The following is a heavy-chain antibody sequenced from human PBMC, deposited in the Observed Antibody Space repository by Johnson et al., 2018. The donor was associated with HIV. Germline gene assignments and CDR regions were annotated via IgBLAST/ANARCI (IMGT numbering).Heavy chain of an antibody. Sequence: VQLVESGGGVVRPGGSLRLSCAAAGFTFDDYGMSWVRQAPGKGLEWVSGINWNGGRTGYVESMKGRFTISRDNAKNSLYLQMNSLRAEDTALYYCVRGGLGYQNIHDPFDIWGQGTMVTVSS. D-gene: IGHD3-16*02. J-gene: IGHJ3*02. CDR2: INWNGGRT. V-gene: IGHV3-20*04. CDR3: VRGGLGYQNIHDPFDI. CDR1: GFTFDDYG.